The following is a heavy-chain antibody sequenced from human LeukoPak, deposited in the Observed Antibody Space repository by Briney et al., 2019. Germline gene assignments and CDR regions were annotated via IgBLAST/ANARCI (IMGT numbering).Heavy chain of an antibody. D-gene: IGHD5-12*01. V-gene: IGHV1-18*01. J-gene: IGHJ4*02. Sequence: ASVKVSCKASGYTFTSYGISWVRQAPGQGLEWMGWISAYNGNTNYAQKLQGRVTMTTDTSTSTAYMELMSLRSDDTAVYYCARDHQVPAYIVATMGDFDYWGQGTLVTVSS. CDR2: ISAYNGNT. CDR1: GYTFTSYG. CDR3: ARDHQVPAYIVATMGDFDY.